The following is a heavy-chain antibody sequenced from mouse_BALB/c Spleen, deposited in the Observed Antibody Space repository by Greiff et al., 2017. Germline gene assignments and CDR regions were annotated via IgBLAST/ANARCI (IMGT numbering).Heavy chain of an antibody. CDR3: ARDIEGVAY. Sequence: EVKLVESGGGLVKPGGSLKLSCAASGFTFSDYYMYWVRQTPEKRLEWVATISDGGSYTYYPDSVKGRFTISRDNAKNNLYLQMSSLKSEDTAMYYCARDIEGVAYWGQGTLVTVSA. J-gene: IGHJ3*01. CDR2: ISDGGSYT. V-gene: IGHV5-4*02. CDR1: GFTFSDYY.